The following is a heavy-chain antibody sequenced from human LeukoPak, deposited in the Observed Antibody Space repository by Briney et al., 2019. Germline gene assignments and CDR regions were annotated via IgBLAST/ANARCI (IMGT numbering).Heavy chain of an antibody. V-gene: IGHV3-48*03. CDR2: IHSGGTTI. D-gene: IGHD1-1*01. J-gene: IGHJ4*02. CDR3: VRKLTGTTYFDS. CDR1: GFTFRTYD. Sequence: GGSLRLSCAASGFTFRTYDMNWVRQAPGKGLEWISYIHSGGTTIYYADSVKGRFTISRDFAKNSLYLQMDSLRADDTAIYYCVRKLTGTTYFDSWGQGTLVTVSS.